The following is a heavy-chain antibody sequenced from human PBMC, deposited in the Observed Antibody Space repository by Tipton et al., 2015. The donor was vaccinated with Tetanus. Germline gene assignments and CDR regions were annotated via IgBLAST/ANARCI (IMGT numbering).Heavy chain of an antibody. J-gene: IGHJ2*01. CDR2: INHSGST. V-gene: IGHV4-34*01. D-gene: IGHD5-18*01. CDR1: GGSLSRYY. CDR3: ARGGSYSYGPRGFDL. Sequence: TLSLTCAVYGGSLSRYYWTWIRQPPGKGLEWIGEINHSGSTTYSPSFKSRVTISVDTPKNQLSLKLTSLTVADTAVYYCARGGSYSYGPRGFDLWGRGTLVTVSS.